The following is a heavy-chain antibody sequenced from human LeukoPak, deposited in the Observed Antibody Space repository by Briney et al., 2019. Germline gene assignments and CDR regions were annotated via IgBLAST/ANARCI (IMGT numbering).Heavy chain of an antibody. CDR3: ARWKRGYCSGGSCYPPFPFDY. CDR1: GYSFTSYW. J-gene: IGHJ4*02. D-gene: IGHD2-15*01. CDR2: IYPGDSDT. V-gene: IGHV5-51*01. Sequence: GESLKISCKGSGYSFTSYWIGWVRQMPGKGLEGMGIIYPGDSDTRYSPSFQGQVTISAEKSISTAYLQWRSLKASDTAMYYCARWKRGYCSGGSCYPPFPFDYWGQGTLVTVSS.